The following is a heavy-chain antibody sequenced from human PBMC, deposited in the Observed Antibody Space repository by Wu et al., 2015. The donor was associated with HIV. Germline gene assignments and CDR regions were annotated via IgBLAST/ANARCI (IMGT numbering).Heavy chain of an antibody. J-gene: IGHJ3*02. CDR2: FDPEDGET. D-gene: IGHD1-26*01. CDR1: GYTLTELS. Sequence: QVQLVQSGAEVKKPGASVKVSCKVSGYTLTELSMHWVRQAPGKGLEWMGGFDPEDGETIYAQKFQGRVTMTEDTSTDTAYMELSSLRSEDTAVYYCATDLPLVGATTQGAFDIVGPRDNGHRLF. V-gene: IGHV1-24*01. CDR3: ATDLPLVGATTQGAFDI.